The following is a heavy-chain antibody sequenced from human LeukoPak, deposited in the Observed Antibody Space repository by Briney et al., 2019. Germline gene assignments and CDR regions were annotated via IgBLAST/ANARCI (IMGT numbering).Heavy chain of an antibody. CDR3: VKERTEKTANELDY. CDR2: ISWNSGSI. D-gene: IGHD1-1*01. J-gene: IGHJ4*02. V-gene: IGHV3-9*01. CDR1: GFTFDDYA. Sequence: GGSLRLSCAASGFTFDDYAMHWVRQAPGKGLEWVSGISWNSGSIGYADSVKGRFTISRDNSMHTLYLQLNSLRPEDTAMYYCVKERTEKTANELDYWGQGTLVTVSS.